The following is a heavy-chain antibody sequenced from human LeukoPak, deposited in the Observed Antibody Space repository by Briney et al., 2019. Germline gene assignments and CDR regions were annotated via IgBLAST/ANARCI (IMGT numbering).Heavy chain of an antibody. CDR3: ARRRLRSDYYYGMDV. CDR1: GGSISSYY. J-gene: IGHJ6*02. V-gene: IGHV4-59*08. Sequence: SETLSLTCTVSGGSISSYYWSWIRQPPGKGLEWIGYIYYSGSTNYNPSLKSRVTISVDTSKNQFSLKLSSATAADTAVYYCARRRLRSDYYYGMDVWGQGTTVTVSS. D-gene: IGHD4-17*01. CDR2: IYYSGST.